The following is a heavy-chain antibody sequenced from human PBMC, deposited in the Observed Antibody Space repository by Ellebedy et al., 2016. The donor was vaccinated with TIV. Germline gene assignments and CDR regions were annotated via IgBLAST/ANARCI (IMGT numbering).Heavy chain of an antibody. CDR3: ARRLGYCSGGSCLPDY. J-gene: IGHJ4*02. D-gene: IGHD2-15*01. CDR1: GYTFTSYY. Sequence: ASVKVSCKASGYTFTSYYMYWVRQAPGQGLEWMGIINPSGGTTIYAQKFQGRVTMTRDTSTSTIYMELSSLRSEDTAMYYCARRLGYCSGGSCLPDYWGQGTLVAVSS. V-gene: IGHV1-46*01. CDR2: INPSGGTT.